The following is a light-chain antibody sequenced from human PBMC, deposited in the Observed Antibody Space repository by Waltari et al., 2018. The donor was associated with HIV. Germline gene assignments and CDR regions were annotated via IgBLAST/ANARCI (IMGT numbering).Light chain of an antibody. CDR2: GAS. J-gene: IGKJ1*01. V-gene: IGKV3-20*01. CDR3: QHYTSSPTWT. CDR1: QSVSSD. Sequence: DIVMTQSPGTLSLSPGERATFSCRASQSVSSDLAWYHQRPGQAPRLLIYGASTRATGIPDRFSGSGSGTDFTLTINSLEPEDFAVYYCQHYTSSPTWTFGQGTKVEIK.